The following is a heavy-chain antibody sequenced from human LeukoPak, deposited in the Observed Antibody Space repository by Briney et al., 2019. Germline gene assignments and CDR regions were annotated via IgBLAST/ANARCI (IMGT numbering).Heavy chain of an antibody. CDR1: GFTFSYYG. J-gene: IGHJ4*02. D-gene: IGHD2-15*01. V-gene: IGHV3-33*01. Sequence: PGRSLRLSCAASGFTFSYYGMHWVRQAPGKGLEWVALIWYDGSKGYYADSVKGRFTIFKDTSKNTLYLKMDGLGAEDPAVYYCARDFCSTSSCYDYWGQGTLVIVSS. CDR2: IWYDGSKG. CDR3: ARDFCSTSSCYDY.